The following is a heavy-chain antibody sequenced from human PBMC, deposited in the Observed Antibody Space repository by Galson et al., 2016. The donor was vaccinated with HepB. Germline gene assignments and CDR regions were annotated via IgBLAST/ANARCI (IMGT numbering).Heavy chain of an antibody. V-gene: IGHV3-74*01. CDR1: GFIFTNYW. Sequence: SLRLSCAASGFIFTNYWMHWVRQTPGKGLVWVSRVELDGSDTSYADSVKGRFTISRDNAKNTLYLQMNSLRAEDTAVYYCGSVFEFWGQGALVTVSS. CDR2: VELDGSDT. J-gene: IGHJ4*02. CDR3: GSVFEF.